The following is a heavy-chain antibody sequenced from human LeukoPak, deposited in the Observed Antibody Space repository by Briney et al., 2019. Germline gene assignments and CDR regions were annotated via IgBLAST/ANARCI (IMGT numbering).Heavy chain of an antibody. CDR1: VGSISSYY. D-gene: IGHD3-22*01. J-gene: IGHJ3*02. CDR3: ARDGLYDSSGYYFDAFDI. CDR2: IYTSGST. V-gene: IGHV4-4*07. Sequence: SETLSLTCTVSVGSISSYYWSWIRQPAGKGLEWIGRIYTSGSTNYNPSLKSRVTMSVDTSKNQFSLKLSSVTAADTAVYYCARDGLYDSSGYYFDAFDIWGQGTMVTVSS.